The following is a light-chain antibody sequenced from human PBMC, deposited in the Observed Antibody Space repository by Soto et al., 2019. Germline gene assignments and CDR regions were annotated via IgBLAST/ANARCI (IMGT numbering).Light chain of an antibody. V-gene: IGKV3-11*01. Sequence: EIVLTPSPATPSLSPGERATLSCRASQSVRSYLAWYRQKPGQAPRLLIYDASNRATGIPARFSGGGSGTDFTLTISRLEPEDFAVYYCQQYGSSGTFGQGTKVDI. CDR2: DAS. J-gene: IGKJ1*01. CDR3: QQYGSSGT. CDR1: QSVRSY.